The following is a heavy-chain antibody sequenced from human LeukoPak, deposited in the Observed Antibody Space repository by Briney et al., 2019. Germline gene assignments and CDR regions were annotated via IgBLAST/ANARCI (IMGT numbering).Heavy chain of an antibody. CDR3: ARGGYSYGTGIDY. V-gene: IGHV4-30-4*08. CDR2: IYYSGST. J-gene: IGHJ4*02. D-gene: IGHD5-18*01. CDR1: GGSISSGDYY. Sequence: SQTLSLTCTVSGGSISSGDYYWSWIRQPPGKGLEWIGYIYYSGSTYYNPSLKSRVTLSVDTSKNQFSLKLSSVTAADTAVYYCARGGYSYGTGIDYWGQGTLVTVSS.